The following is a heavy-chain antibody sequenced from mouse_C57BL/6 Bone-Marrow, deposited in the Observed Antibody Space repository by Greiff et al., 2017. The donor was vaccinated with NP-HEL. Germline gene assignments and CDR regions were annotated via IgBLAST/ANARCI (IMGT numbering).Heavy chain of an antibody. Sequence: VQLQQSGAELVKPGASVKMSCKASGYTFTSYWITWVKQRPGQGLEWIGDIYPGSGSTNYNEKFKSKATLTVDASSSTAYMQLSSLTSEDSAVYYCARDGYYGSSPGWYFDVWGTGTTVTVSS. CDR1: GYTFTSYW. D-gene: IGHD1-1*01. CDR3: ARDGYYGSSPGWYFDV. V-gene: IGHV1-55*01. J-gene: IGHJ1*03. CDR2: IYPGSGST.